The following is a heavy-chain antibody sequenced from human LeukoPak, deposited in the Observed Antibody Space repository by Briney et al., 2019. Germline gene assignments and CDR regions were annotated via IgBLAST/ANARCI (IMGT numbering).Heavy chain of an antibody. CDR2: ISSNGGST. Sequence: GGSLRLSCAASGFTFSSYAMHWVRQAPGQGLEYVSAISSNGGSTYYANSVKGRFTISRDNSKNTLYLQMNSLRAEDTAVYYCAKDQRYITMIAYWGQGTLVTVSS. D-gene: IGHD3-22*01. V-gene: IGHV3-64*01. J-gene: IGHJ4*02. CDR1: GFTFSSYA. CDR3: AKDQRYITMIAY.